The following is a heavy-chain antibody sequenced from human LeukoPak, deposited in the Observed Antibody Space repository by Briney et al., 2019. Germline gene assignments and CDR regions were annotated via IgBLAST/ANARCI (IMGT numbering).Heavy chain of an antibody. V-gene: IGHV3-9*01. Sequence: PGGSLRLSCAASGFTFDDYAIHWVRQAPGKGLEWVSGINWNSVIIDYADSVKGRFTISRDNAKNSLYLQMNSLRAEDTAVYYCARDSSRISYDFWSGYSGALYYWGQGTLVTVSS. CDR2: INWNSVII. CDR1: GFTFDDYA. D-gene: IGHD3-3*01. CDR3: ARDSSRISYDFWSGYSGALYY. J-gene: IGHJ4*02.